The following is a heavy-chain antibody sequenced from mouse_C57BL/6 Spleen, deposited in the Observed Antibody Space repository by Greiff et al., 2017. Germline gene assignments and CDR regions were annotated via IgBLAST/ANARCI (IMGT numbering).Heavy chain of an antibody. V-gene: IGHV1-52*01. CDR1: GYTFTSYW. CDR2: IDPSDSET. CDR3: ARPYGNSGYGYFDV. J-gene: IGHJ1*03. Sequence: QVQLQQPGAELVRPGSSVKLSCKASGYTFTSYWMHWVKQRPIQGLEWIGNIDPSDSETHYNQKFKDKATLTVDKSSSTAYMQLSSLTSEASAVYYCARPYGNSGYGYFDVWGTGTTVTVSS. D-gene: IGHD2-10*02.